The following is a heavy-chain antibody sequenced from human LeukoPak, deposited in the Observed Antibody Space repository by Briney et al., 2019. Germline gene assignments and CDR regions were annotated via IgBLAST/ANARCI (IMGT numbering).Heavy chain of an antibody. CDR3: ARGRAAAAGNLDF. J-gene: IGHJ4*02. CDR2: IYTSGST. D-gene: IGHD6-13*01. Sequence: PSETLSLTCTVSGGSFSSYYWTWIRQPAGKGLEWIGRIYTSGSTNHNPSLKSRVTMSVDTSRNQFSLKLSSATAADTAVYYCARGRAAAAGNLDFWGQGTLVTVSS. V-gene: IGHV4-4*07. CDR1: GGSFSSYY.